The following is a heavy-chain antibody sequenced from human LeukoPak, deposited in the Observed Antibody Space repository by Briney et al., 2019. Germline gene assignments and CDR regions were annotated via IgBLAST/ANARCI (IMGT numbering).Heavy chain of an antibody. CDR3: AHIFFYGSESYGDY. J-gene: IGHJ4*02. CDR1: GFTVSSNY. Sequence: PGGSLRLSCAVSGFTVSSNYMSWVRQAPGKGLEWVSVLYSGGNTYYADSVKGRFTISRDNSKNTLSLQMNSLRIEDTAVYYCAHIFFYGSESYGDYWGQGALVTVSS. V-gene: IGHV3-53*01. D-gene: IGHD3-10*01. CDR2: LYSGGNT.